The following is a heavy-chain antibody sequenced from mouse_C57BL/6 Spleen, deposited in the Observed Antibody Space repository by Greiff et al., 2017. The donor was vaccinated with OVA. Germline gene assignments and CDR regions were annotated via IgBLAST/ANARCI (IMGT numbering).Heavy chain of an antibody. D-gene: IGHD2-3*01. Sequence: QVQLQQPGAELVKPGASVTMSCKASGYTFTSYWITWVKQRPGQGLEWIGDIYPGSGSTNYNEKFKSKATLTVDTSSSTAYMQLSSLTSEDSAVYYCARDGSHYYAMDYWGQGTSVTVSS. CDR2: IYPGSGST. CDR3: ARDGSHYYAMDY. V-gene: IGHV1-55*01. CDR1: GYTFTSYW. J-gene: IGHJ4*01.